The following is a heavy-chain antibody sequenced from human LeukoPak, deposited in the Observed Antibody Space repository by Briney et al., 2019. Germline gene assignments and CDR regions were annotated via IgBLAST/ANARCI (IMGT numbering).Heavy chain of an antibody. CDR1: GFTFSSYA. CDR2: ISYDGSNK. J-gene: IGHJ4*02. CDR3: TRLGGSSGVDY. Sequence: GRSLRLSCAASGFTFSSYAMHWVRQAPGKGLEWVAVISYDGSNKYYADSVKGRFTISRDNSKNTLYLQMISLRAEDTAVYYCTRLGGSSGVDYWGQGTLVTVSS. D-gene: IGHD6-19*01. V-gene: IGHV3-30-3*01.